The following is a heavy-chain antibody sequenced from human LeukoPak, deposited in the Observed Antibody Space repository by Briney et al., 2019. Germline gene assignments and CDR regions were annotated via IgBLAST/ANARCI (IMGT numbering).Heavy chain of an antibody. CDR2: INPNSGGT. V-gene: IGHV1-2*02. CDR1: GYTFTGYY. D-gene: IGHD3-10*01. Sequence: ASVKVSCKASGYTFTGYYMHWVRQAPGQGLEWMGWINPNSGGTNYAQKFQGRVTMTEDTSTDTAYMELSSLRSEDTAVYYCATKGSLYGSGSYYIDPLGYWGQGTLVTVSS. CDR3: ATKGSLYGSGSYYIDPLGY. J-gene: IGHJ4*02.